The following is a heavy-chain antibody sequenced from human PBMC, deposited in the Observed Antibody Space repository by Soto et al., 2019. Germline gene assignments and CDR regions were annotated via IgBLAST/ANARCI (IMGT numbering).Heavy chain of an antibody. V-gene: IGHV1-18*01. CDR1: GYTFTNYG. CDR2: IRPLKCNT. Sequence: ASVKVSCKASGYTFTNYGIHWVRQAPGQGLEWMGWIRPLKCNTKYAQKVQGRVSVTTDTSPNTVYMVLSGLRYDDTSLYYCARSGEPPFDFWGQGTLVTVSS. D-gene: IGHD6-25*01. CDR3: ARSGEPPFDF. J-gene: IGHJ4*02.